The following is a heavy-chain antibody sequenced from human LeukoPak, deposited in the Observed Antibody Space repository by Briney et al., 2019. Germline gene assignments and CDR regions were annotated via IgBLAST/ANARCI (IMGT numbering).Heavy chain of an antibody. CDR1: GFTFSSYW. Sequence: GGSLRLSCAASGFTFSSYWMSWVRQAPGKGLEWVANIKQDGSEKYYVDSVKGRFTISRDNAKNSLYLQMKSLRAEDTAVYYCAREAEDIVVVVAAHAADYWGQGTLVTVSS. V-gene: IGHV3-7*01. J-gene: IGHJ4*02. CDR2: IKQDGSEK. CDR3: AREAEDIVVVVAAHAADY. D-gene: IGHD2-15*01.